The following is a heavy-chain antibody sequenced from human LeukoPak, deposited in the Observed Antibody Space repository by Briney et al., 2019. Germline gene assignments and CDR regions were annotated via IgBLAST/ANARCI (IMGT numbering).Heavy chain of an antibody. Sequence: SETLSLTCTVSGGSISSGSYYWSWIRQPAGKGLEWIGRIYTSGSTNYNPSLKSRVTISVDTSKNQFSLKLSSVTAADTAVYYCARDRGFWSGYSFDYWGQGTLVTVSS. D-gene: IGHD3-3*01. CDR3: ARDRGFWSGYSFDY. CDR2: IYTSGST. CDR1: GGSISSGSYY. V-gene: IGHV4-61*02. J-gene: IGHJ4*02.